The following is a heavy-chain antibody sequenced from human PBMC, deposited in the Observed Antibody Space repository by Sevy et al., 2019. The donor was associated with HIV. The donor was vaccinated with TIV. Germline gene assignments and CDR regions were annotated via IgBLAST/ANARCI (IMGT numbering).Heavy chain of an antibody. V-gene: IGHV3-15*01. D-gene: IGHD2-2*01. Sequence: GGSLRLSCAASGFTFSNAWMMWVRQAPGKGLEWVGRIKSETHGGATNYATSVKGKFTISRDDSKDTLYLHINSLKTEDTAVYYCATDSVYCSSASCSYFFDNWGQGTLVTVSS. CDR3: ATDSVYCSSASCSYFFDN. CDR2: IKSETHGGAT. J-gene: IGHJ4*02. CDR1: GFTFSNAW.